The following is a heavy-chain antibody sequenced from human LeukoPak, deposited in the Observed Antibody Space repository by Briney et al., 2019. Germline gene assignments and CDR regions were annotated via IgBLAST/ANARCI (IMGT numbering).Heavy chain of an antibody. J-gene: IGHJ4*02. V-gene: IGHV5-51*01. D-gene: IGHD3-22*01. CDR2: IYPGDSDT. Sequence: MGIIYPGDSDTRYSPSFQGQVTISADKSISTAYLQWSSLKASDTAMYYCARHSSGYYPDYWGQGTLVTVSS. CDR3: ARHSSGYYPDY.